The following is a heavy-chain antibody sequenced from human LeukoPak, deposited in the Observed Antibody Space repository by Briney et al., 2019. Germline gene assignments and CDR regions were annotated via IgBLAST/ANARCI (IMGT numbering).Heavy chain of an antibody. CDR2: MYYRGST. D-gene: IGHD4-23*01. CDR3: ARGRWLHDY. V-gene: IGHV4-39*01. J-gene: IGHJ4*02. CDR1: GDSISSSNYY. Sequence: PSETLSLTCTVSGDSISSSNYYWGWIRQSPGRGLEWIGSMYYRGSTDYNPSLKSRVTISADTSKNQFSLKLSSVTAADTAVYCCARGRWLHDYWGQGTLVTVSS.